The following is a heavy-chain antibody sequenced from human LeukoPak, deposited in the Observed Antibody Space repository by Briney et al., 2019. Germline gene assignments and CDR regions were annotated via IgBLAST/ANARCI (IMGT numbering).Heavy chain of an antibody. D-gene: IGHD2-8*02. CDR1: GFTFSNYN. J-gene: IGHJ4*02. CDR3: ARDSPYGTAGY. V-gene: IGHV3-21*01. CDR2: ISSSSSYI. Sequence: GGSLRLSCAASGFTFSNYNMNWVRQAPGKGLEWVTSISSSSSYIYYADSVKGRFTISRDNTKNSLYLQMNSLRAEDTAVYYCARDSPYGTAGYWGQGTLVTVSS.